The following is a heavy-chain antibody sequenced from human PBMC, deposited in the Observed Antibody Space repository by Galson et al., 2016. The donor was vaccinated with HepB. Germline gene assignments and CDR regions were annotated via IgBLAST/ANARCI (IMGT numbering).Heavy chain of an antibody. CDR2: ISASGGST. CDR1: ETTFNYYA. CDR3: AKSPTYGNYVPNVLRLHFDL. Sequence: SLRLSCAGSETTFNYYAMSWVRQAPGEGLEWVTAISASGGSTYYADSVKGRFTISRDNSKNTLYLQMNSLRAEDTAVYYCAKSPTYGNYVPNVLRLHFDLWGQGTLVTVSS. V-gene: IGHV3-23*01. J-gene: IGHJ4*02. D-gene: IGHD4-11*01.